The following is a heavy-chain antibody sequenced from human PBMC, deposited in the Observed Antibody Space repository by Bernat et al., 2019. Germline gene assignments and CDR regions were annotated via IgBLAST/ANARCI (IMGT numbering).Heavy chain of an antibody. CDR3: AREGSYDSSGYYSASVGY. Sequence: QVQLQESGPGLVKPSETLSLTCTVSGGSISSYYWSWIRQPPGKGLEWIGYIYYSGSTNYNPSLKSRVTISVDTSKNQFSLKLSSVTAADTAVYYCAREGSYDSSGYYSASVGYWGQGTLVTVSS. V-gene: IGHV4-59*01. J-gene: IGHJ4*02. CDR2: IYYSGST. D-gene: IGHD3-22*01. CDR1: GGSISSYY.